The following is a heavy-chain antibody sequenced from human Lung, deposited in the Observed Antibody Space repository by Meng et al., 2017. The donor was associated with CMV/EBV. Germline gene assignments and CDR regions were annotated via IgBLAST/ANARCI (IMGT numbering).Heavy chain of an antibody. CDR2: IYYTGST. D-gene: IGHD5-24*01. CDR1: GGSIGSGGYY. J-gene: IGHJ4*02. CDR3: AREAGRDGYATPKFDY. V-gene: IGHV4-31*03. Sequence: VRQQGAGPGLVKPSQTLSLTCTVSGGSIGSGGYYWSWIRQHPGKGLEWIGYIYYTGSTFYNPSLKSRVTISVDTSKNQFSLKLIPATAADTAVYYCAREAGRDGYATPKFDYWGQGTLVTVSS.